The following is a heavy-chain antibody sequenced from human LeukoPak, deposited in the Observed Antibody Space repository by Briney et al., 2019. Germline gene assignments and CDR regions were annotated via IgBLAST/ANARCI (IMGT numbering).Heavy chain of an antibody. J-gene: IGHJ4*02. CDR3: TRHRCSGTSCPPDY. D-gene: IGHD2-2*01. CDR1: GGSISSGGYS. V-gene: IGHV4-30-2*01. CDR2: IYHSGST. Sequence: SETLSLTCAVSGGSISSGGYSWSWIRQPPGKGLEWIGYIYHSGSTYYNPSLKSRVTISVDRSKNQFSLKLSSVTAADTAVYYCTRHRCSGTSCPPDYWGQGTLVTVSS.